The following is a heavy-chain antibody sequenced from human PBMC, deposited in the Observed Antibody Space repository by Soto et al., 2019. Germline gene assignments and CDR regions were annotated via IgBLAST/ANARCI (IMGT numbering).Heavy chain of an antibody. V-gene: IGHV1-2*02. Sequence: QVQLVQSGAEVKKPGASVKVSCKASGYTFTGYYMHWVRQAPGQGLEWMGWINPNSGGTNYAQKFQGRVTMTRDTSISTAYMELSRLRSDDTAVYYCARGKNYYDMPYGMDVWGQGTTVTVSS. CDR1: GYTFTGYY. J-gene: IGHJ6*02. CDR2: INPNSGGT. D-gene: IGHD3-3*01. CDR3: ARGKNYYDMPYGMDV.